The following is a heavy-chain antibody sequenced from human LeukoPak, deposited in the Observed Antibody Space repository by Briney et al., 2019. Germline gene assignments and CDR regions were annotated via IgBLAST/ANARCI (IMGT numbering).Heavy chain of an antibody. CDR3: ARVLCSGSYYGAFDI. V-gene: IGHV1-69*02. D-gene: IGHD1-26*01. CDR2: IIPILGIA. CDR1: GGTFSSYT. J-gene: IGHJ3*02. Sequence: SVKVSCKASGGTFSSYTISWVRQAPGQGLEWMGRIIPILGIANYAQKFQGRVTITADKSTSTAYMELSSLRSEDTAVYYCARVLCSGSYYGAFDIWGQGTMVTVSS.